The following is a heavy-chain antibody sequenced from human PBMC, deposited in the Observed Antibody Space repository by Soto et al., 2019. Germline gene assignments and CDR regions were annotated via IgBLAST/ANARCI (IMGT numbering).Heavy chain of an antibody. CDR3: ARGDIDY. CDR2: IHPDGGHT. V-gene: IGHV1-46*01. J-gene: IGHJ4*02. CDR1: GYTFTNYY. Sequence: WASVKVSCKASGYTFTNYYVQRVRQAPGQGLEWMGVIHPDGGHTTYSQRFQDRVTMTRDTFTSTIYMELSSLRSEDTAVYYCARGDIDYWGQGTLVTVSS.